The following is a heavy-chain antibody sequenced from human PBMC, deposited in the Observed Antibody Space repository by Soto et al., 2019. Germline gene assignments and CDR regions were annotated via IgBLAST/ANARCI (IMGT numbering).Heavy chain of an antibody. Sequence: EVQLVESGGGLVEPGGSLRLSCAPSGLSFSTHSMNWVRQAPGEGLEWVSSISSDSYYIYYADSVKGRFTISRDNAKNSLYLQMNSLRAHDTAVYYCARNRNPSTKTHGMDVWGQGTTVTVSS. J-gene: IGHJ6*02. V-gene: IGHV3-21*01. CDR3: ARNRNPSTKTHGMDV. CDR1: GLSFSTHS. CDR2: ISSDSYYI.